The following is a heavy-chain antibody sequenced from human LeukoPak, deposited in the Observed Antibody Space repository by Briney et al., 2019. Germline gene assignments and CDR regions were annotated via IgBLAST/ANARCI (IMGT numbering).Heavy chain of an antibody. CDR2: ISAYNGNT. V-gene: IGHV1-18*01. J-gene: IGHJ6*03. D-gene: IGHD2-2*01. Sequence: ASVKVSCKASGYTFTSYGISWVRQAPGQGLEWMGWISAYNGNTNYAQKLQGRVTMTTDTSTSTAYMELSSLRSEDTAVYYCARGRDCSSTSCFYYYYYYMDVWGKGTTVTVSS. CDR1: GYTFTSYG. CDR3: ARGRDCSSTSCFYYYYYYMDV.